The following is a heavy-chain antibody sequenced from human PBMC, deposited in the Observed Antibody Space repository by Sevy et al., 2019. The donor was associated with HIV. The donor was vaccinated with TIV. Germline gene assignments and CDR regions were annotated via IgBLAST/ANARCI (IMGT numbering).Heavy chain of an antibody. J-gene: IGHJ3*02. D-gene: IGHD3-3*01. CDR2: ISYDGSNK. CDR3: AKDRSNPTYYDFWSGYRPGDAFDI. CDR1: GFTFSSYG. Sequence: GGYLRLSCAASGFTFSSYGMHWVRQAPGKGLEWVAVISYDGSNKYYTDAVKGRFTISRDNSKNTLYLQMNSLRAEDTAVYYCAKDRSNPTYYDFWSGYRPGDAFDIWGQGTMVTVSS. V-gene: IGHV3-30*18.